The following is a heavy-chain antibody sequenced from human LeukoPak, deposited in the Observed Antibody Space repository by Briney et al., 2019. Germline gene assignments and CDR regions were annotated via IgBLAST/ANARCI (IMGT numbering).Heavy chain of an antibody. Sequence: PGGSLRLSCAASGFTFSSYAMHWVRQAPGKGLEWVAVISYDGSNKYYADSVKGRFTTSRDNSKNTLYLQMNSLRAEDTAVYYCARDMSVVVPPAFGIDYGMDVWGQGTTVAVSS. CDR2: ISYDGSNK. CDR1: GFTFSSYA. D-gene: IGHD2-2*01. V-gene: IGHV3-30*04. J-gene: IGHJ6*02. CDR3: ARDMSVVVPPAFGIDYGMDV.